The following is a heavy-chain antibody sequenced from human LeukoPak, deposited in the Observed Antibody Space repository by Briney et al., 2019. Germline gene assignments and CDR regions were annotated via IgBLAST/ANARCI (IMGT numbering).Heavy chain of an antibody. Sequence: PSETLSLTCTVSGDSISSYYWSWIRQPAGKGLEWIGRIYTSGSTNYNPSLRSRVTMSVDRSNNRFSLQLASVTTADSAFYYCARAYRLTSPRGFDPWGPGILVTVSS. CDR2: IYTSGST. CDR1: GDSISSYY. CDR3: ARAYRLTSPRGFDP. V-gene: IGHV4-4*07. D-gene: IGHD3-16*02. J-gene: IGHJ5*02.